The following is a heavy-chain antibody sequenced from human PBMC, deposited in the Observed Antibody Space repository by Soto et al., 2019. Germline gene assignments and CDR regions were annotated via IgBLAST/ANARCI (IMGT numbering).Heavy chain of an antibody. CDR1: GGSISSGGYS. D-gene: IGHD3-10*01. J-gene: IGHJ4*02. Sequence: QLQLQESGSGLVKPSQTLSLTCAVSGGSISSGGYSWSWIRQPPGKGLEWIGYIYHSGSTYYTPSLKSRVTMSVDRSKNQFSLKLSSVTAADTAVYYCARENNVLPGGYFDYWGQGTLVTVSS. CDR2: IYHSGST. CDR3: ARENNVLPGGYFDY. V-gene: IGHV4-30-2*01.